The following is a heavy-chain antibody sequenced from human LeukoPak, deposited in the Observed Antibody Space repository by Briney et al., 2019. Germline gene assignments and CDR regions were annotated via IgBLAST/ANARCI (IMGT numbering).Heavy chain of an antibody. CDR1: GFTFSSYS. V-gene: IGHV3-21*04. D-gene: IGHD2-15*01. CDR3: AKDLWVVAGDAFDI. J-gene: IGHJ3*02. CDR2: ISSSSSYI. Sequence: GGSLRLSCAASGFTFSSYSMNWVRQAPGKGLEWVSSISSSSSYIYYADSVKGRFTISRDNAKNSLYLQMDSLRAEDTALYYCAKDLWVVAGDAFDIWGQGTMVTVSS.